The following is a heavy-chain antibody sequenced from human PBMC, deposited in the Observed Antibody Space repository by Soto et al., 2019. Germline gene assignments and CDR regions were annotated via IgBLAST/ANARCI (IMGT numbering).Heavy chain of an antibody. CDR1: GVSISSGDYY. V-gene: IGHV4-30-4*01. Sequence: PSETLSLTCIVSGVSISSGDYYWSWIRQTPGRGLEWIGYIYYSGDTNYNPSLKSRVIISVDTSKNQFSLKLSSVTAADTAVYYCAREGALCYGGNSDYYYTIDVWGQGTTVTVSS. CDR2: IYYSGDT. CDR3: AREGALCYGGNSDYYYTIDV. J-gene: IGHJ6*02. D-gene: IGHD4-17*01.